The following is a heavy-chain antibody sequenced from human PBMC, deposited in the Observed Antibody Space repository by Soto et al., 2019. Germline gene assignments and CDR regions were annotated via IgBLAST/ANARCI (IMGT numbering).Heavy chain of an antibody. J-gene: IGHJ5*02. D-gene: IGHD6-6*01. Sequence: QVQLQESAPGLVKPSQTLSLTCTVSGGSISSGDYSWSWIRQPPGKGLERIGDIYYSGSTYYNPFLMSRVTIAVDTSKNQFSRKWSSVTAADTAVYYCPRDQLGSSPNGYNWFDPWGQGALVSVSS. V-gene: IGHV4-30-4*01. CDR1: GGSISSGDYS. CDR3: PRDQLGSSPNGYNWFDP. CDR2: IYYSGST.